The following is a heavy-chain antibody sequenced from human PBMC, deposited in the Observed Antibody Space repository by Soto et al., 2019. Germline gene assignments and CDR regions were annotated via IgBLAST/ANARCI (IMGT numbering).Heavy chain of an antibody. CDR1: GGTISSYY. V-gene: IGHV4-59*01. CDR3: ARRLYDFSATMDV. J-gene: IGHJ6*02. CDR2: FYYSGST. Sequence: QVQLQESGPGLVKPSETLSLTCTVSGGTISSYYWSWIRQPPGKGLECIGYFYYSGSTNYNPSLKSRVTISVDTSKNQFSLKLSSVTAADTAVYYCARRLYDFSATMDVWGQGTTVTVSS. D-gene: IGHD5-12*01.